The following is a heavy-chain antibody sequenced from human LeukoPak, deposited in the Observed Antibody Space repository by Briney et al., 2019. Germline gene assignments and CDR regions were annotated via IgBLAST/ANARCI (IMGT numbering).Heavy chain of an antibody. CDR3: AKGYCSSTSCPFDY. D-gene: IGHD2-2*01. J-gene: IGHJ4*02. CDR1: GFSFRDYP. Sequence: GGSLRLSCEAAGFSFRDYPMGWVRRASGKRLEWVSGISAGADVIFYADPVKGRFTISRDNSKNTLYLQMNSLRAEDSAEYYCAKGYCSSTSCPFDYWGQGTLVTVSS. V-gene: IGHV3-23*01. CDR2: ISAGADVI.